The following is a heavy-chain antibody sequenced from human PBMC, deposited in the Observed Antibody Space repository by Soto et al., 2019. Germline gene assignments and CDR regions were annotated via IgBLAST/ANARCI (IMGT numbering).Heavy chain of an antibody. CDR1: GFTFSTYA. Sequence: GGSLRLSCAASGFTFSTYAMSWVRQAPRKGLEWVSAISGNGGDYTYYADSVKGRFTISRDNSKNTLYLQMNSLRAEDTAVYYCVPLCRYCSTTTPSWGQGTPVTVSS. V-gene: IGHV3-23*01. J-gene: IGHJ4*02. D-gene: IGHD2-2*01. CDR3: VPLCRYCSTTTPS. CDR2: ISGNGGDYT.